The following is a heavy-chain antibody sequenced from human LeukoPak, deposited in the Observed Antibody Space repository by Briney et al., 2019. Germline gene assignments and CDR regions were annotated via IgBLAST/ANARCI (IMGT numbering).Heavy chain of an antibody. CDR3: ARAHNDYSKVGFDP. J-gene: IGHJ5*02. V-gene: IGHV1-69*13. Sequence: ASVKVSCKASGGTFRSYTIIWVRQAPGQGLEWMGGIIPIFGTANYAQKFQGRVTITADESTSTAYMELSSLRSEDTAVYYCARAHNDYSKVGFDPWGQGTLVTVSS. CDR1: GGTFRSYT. CDR2: IIPIFGTA. D-gene: IGHD4-11*01.